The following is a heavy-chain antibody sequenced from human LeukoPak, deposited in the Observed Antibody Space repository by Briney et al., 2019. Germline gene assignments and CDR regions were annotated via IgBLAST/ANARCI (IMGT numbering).Heavy chain of an antibody. CDR3: ARQVGLVIFDY. J-gene: IGHJ4*02. V-gene: IGHV4-34*01. Sequence: SETLSLTCAVYGGSFSGYYWSWIRQPPGKGLEWIGEINHSGSTNYNPSLKSRVTISVDTSKNQFSLKLSSVTAADTAVYYCARQVGLVIFDYWGQGTLVTVSS. CDR1: GGSFSGYY. CDR2: INHSGST. D-gene: IGHD3/OR15-3a*01.